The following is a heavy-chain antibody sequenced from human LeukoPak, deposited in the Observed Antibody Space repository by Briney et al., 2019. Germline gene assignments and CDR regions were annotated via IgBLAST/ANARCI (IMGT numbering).Heavy chain of an antibody. CDR2: INPNSGGT. Sequence: ASMKVSCKASGYTFTGYYMHWVRQAPGQGLEWMGWINPNSGGTNYAQKFQGRVTMTRDTSISTAYMELSRLRSDDTAVYYCARDGAYQLLYRGGFDYWGQGTLVTVSS. V-gene: IGHV1-2*02. CDR3: ARDGAYQLLYRGGFDY. D-gene: IGHD2-2*02. CDR1: GYTFTGYY. J-gene: IGHJ4*02.